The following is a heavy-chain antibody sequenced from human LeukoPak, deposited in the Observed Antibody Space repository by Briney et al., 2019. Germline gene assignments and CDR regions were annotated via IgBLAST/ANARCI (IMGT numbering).Heavy chain of an antibody. J-gene: IGHJ4*02. V-gene: IGHV3-48*01. CDR2: ISGSGSSI. CDR1: GFTFSSYS. Sequence: PGGSLRLSCAASGFTFSSYSMNWVRQAPGKGLEWVSYISGSGSSIHYADSVKGRFTISRDNAENSLYLQMNSLRAEDTAVYYCARWGIAAAGSPADYWGQGTLVTVSS. D-gene: IGHD6-13*01. CDR3: ARWGIAAAGSPADY.